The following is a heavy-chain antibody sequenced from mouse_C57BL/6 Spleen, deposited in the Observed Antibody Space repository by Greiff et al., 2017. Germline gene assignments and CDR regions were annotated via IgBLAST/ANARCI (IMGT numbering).Heavy chain of an antibody. CDR1: GYTFTSYG. CDR2: IYPRSGNT. CDR3: ASLYEYDWFAY. D-gene: IGHD2-4*01. Sequence: VQLQQSGAELARPGASVKLSCKASGYTFTSYGISWVKQRTGQGLEWIGEIYPRSGNTYYNEKFKGKATLTADKSSSTAYMEFRSLTSEDSAVYFCASLYEYDWFAYWGQGTLVTVSA. J-gene: IGHJ3*01. V-gene: IGHV1-81*01.